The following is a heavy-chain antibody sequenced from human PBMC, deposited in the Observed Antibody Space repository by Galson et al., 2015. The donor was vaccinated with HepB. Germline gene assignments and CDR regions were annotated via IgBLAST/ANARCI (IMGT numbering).Heavy chain of an antibody. CDR1: GYSFTSYW. CDR3: ARPLVDEYYYDSSAHSIAFDI. V-gene: IGHV5-10-1*01. J-gene: IGHJ3*02. Sequence: QSGAEVKKPGESLRISCTGSGYSFTSYWISWVRQMPGKGLEWMGRIDPSDSYTNYSPSFQGHVTISADKSISTAYLQWSSLKASDTAMYYCARPLVDEYYYDSSAHSIAFDIWGQGTMVTVSS. CDR2: IDPSDSYT. D-gene: IGHD3-22*01.